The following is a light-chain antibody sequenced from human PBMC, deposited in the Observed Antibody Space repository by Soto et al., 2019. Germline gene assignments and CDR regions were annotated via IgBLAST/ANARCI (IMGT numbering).Light chain of an antibody. Sequence: DIQMTQSPSTLSASVGDRVTITCRAGLSVSSWLAWYQQKPGKAPKLLIYRASSLGNGVPSRFSGRGSGTAFTLTISNLQPDDFGTYYCQQYNSDSTFGQGTRVEIK. CDR2: RAS. CDR3: QQYNSDST. J-gene: IGKJ1*01. V-gene: IGKV1-5*03. CDR1: LSVSSW.